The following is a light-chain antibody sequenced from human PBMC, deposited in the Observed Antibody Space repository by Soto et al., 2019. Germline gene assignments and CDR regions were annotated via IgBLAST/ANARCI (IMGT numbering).Light chain of an antibody. CDR2: SNN. J-gene: IGLJ3*02. CDR3: AAWDDSLNGAWV. V-gene: IGLV1-44*01. Sequence: QSVLTQPPSASGTPGQRVTISCSGSSSNIGSNTVNWYQQLPGTAPKLLIYSNNQRTSGVPDRFYGSKSGTSAALAISGLQSEDEADYYCAAWDDSLNGAWVFVGGTKRTVL. CDR1: SSNIGSNT.